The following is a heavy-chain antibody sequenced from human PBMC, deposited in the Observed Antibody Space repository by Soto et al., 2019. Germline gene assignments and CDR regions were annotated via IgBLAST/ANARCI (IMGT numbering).Heavy chain of an antibody. D-gene: IGHD3-10*01. Sequence: SETLSLTCAVYGGSFSGYYWSWIRQPPGKGLEWIGEINHSGSTNYNPSLKSRVTISVDTSKNQFSLKLSSVTAADTAVYYCARVCYYGSGSYYSKRYYYYYGMDVWGQGTTVTSP. CDR2: INHSGST. CDR3: ARVCYYGSGSYYSKRYYYYYGMDV. J-gene: IGHJ6*02. V-gene: IGHV4-34*01. CDR1: GGSFSGYY.